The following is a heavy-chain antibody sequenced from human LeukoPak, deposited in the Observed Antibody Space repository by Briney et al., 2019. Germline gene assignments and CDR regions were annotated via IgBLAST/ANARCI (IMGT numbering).Heavy chain of an antibody. V-gene: IGHV3-30*04. D-gene: IGHD3-10*01. Sequence: GGSLRLSCAASGFTFSSYAMHWVRQAPGKGLEWVAGISHDGSNKYYAHSVKGRFTITRDNSKNTVYLQMNSLRSEDKAVYYCANYHRRRNAFDIWGQGTMVTVSS. CDR1: GFTFSSYA. CDR3: ANYHRRRNAFDI. J-gene: IGHJ3*02. CDR2: ISHDGSNK.